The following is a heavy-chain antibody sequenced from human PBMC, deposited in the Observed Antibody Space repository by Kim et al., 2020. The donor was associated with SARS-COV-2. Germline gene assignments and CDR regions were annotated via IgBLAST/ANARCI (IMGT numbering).Heavy chain of an antibody. D-gene: IGHD3-10*01. CDR2: INQDGSEK. V-gene: IGHV3-7*03. CDR1: GFTISNYG. CDR3: ARNRGGDY. J-gene: IGHJ4*02. Sequence: GGSLRLSCAASGFTISNYGMMWVRQTPGKGLEWVANINQDGSEKNYVDSVKGRFTISRDNAKNSLVLQLNSLRVEDTALYYCARNRGGDYWGQGTQVTVSS.